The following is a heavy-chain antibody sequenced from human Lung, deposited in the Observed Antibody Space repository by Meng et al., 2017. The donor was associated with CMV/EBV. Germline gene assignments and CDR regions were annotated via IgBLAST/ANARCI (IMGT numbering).Heavy chain of an antibody. Sequence: SETLSLXXPVPGGSISSISYYWGWIRQRPGKGLEWTGSIYYSGSTYYNPSLKSRVTISVDTYKNQFSLKLSSVTAADTAVYYCARRARITISGAGPIDNWGQGXLVTVSS. CDR2: IYYSGST. J-gene: IGHJ4*02. CDR3: ARRARITISGAGPIDN. V-gene: IGHV4-39*01. CDR1: GGSISSISYY. D-gene: IGHD3-3*01.